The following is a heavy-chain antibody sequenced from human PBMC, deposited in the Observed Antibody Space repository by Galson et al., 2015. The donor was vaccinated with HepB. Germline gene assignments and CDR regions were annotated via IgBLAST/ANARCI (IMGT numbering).Heavy chain of an antibody. CDR3: AKCLNRDYYSGWND. Sequence: SLRLSCAASGVTFSRFAMSWVRQAPGMGLEWVSGISGSGGSTYYADSVKGRFTISRDNSKNTLYLQMNSLRAEDTAVYYCAKCLNRDYYSGWNDWGQGTLVTVSS. J-gene: IGHJ4*02. D-gene: IGHD6-19*01. CDR1: GVTFSRFA. CDR2: ISGSGGST. V-gene: IGHV3-23*01.